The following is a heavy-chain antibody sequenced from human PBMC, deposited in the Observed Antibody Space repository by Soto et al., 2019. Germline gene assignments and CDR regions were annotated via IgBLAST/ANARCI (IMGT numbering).Heavy chain of an antibody. D-gene: IGHD6-19*01. J-gene: IGHJ4*02. CDR2: INAGNGNT. Sequence: ASVKVSCKASGYTFPGYAMHWVRQAPGQRLEWMGWINAGNGNTKYSQKFQGRVTITRDTSASAAYMELSSLSSEDTAVYYCARAVAVAADFDYWGQGTLVTVSS. CDR3: ARAVAVAADFDY. V-gene: IGHV1-3*01. CDR1: GYTFPGYA.